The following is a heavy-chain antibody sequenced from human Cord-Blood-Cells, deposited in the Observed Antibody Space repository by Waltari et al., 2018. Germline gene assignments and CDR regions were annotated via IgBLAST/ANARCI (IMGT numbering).Heavy chain of an antibody. D-gene: IGHD2-2*01. CDR2: INHSGST. CDR1: GGSFSGYY. CDR3: ARGDCSSTSCYYFDY. V-gene: IGHV4-34*01. J-gene: IGHJ4*02. Sequence: QVQLQQWGAGLLKPSETLSLTCAVYGGSFSGYYWSWIRQPPGKGLEWIGEINHSGSTNYNPSLKRRVTISVDTSKNQFSLKLSSVTAADTAVYYCARGDCSSTSCYYFDYWGQGTLVTVSS.